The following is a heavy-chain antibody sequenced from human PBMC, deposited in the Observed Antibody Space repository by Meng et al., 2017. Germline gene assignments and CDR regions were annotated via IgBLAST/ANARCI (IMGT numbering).Heavy chain of an antibody. CDR3: ARSSSGYYFDY. V-gene: IGHV3-33*08. CDR2: IWYDGSNK. CDR1: GFPFSSYG. Sequence: VQLVESGGGLVQPGGSLRLSCAASGFPFSSYGMHWVRQAPGKGLEWVAVIWYDGSNKYYADSVKGRFTISRDNSKNTLYLQMNSLRAEDTAVYYCARSSSGYYFDYWGQGTLVTVSS. J-gene: IGHJ4*02. D-gene: IGHD3-22*01.